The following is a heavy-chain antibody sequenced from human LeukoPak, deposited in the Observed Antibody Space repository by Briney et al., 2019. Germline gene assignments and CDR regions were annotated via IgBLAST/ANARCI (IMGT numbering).Heavy chain of an antibody. J-gene: IGHJ4*02. Sequence: GSLRLSCAASGFTFSSYGMHWVRQAPGKGLEWIGEINHSGSTNYNPSLKSRVTISVDTSKNQFSLKLSSVTAADTAVYYCARGYRDILTGYVDYWGQGTLVTVSS. CDR2: INHSGST. CDR1: GFTFSSYG. CDR3: ARGYRDILTGYVDY. D-gene: IGHD3-9*01. V-gene: IGHV4-34*01.